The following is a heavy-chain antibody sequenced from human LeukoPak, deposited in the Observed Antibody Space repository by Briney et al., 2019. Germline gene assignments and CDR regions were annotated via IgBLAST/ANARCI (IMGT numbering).Heavy chain of an antibody. V-gene: IGHV1-46*01. CDR2: IDPSGGST. CDR3: ARDLYYDFWSGYPRMGYYYYGMDV. Sequence: ASVKVSCKASGYTFTSYGINWVRQAPGQGLEWMGIIDPSGGSTSYAQKFQGRVTMTRDTSTSTVYMELSSLRSEDTAVYYCARDLYYDFWSGYPRMGYYYYGMDVWGQGTTVTVSS. J-gene: IGHJ6*02. CDR1: GYTFTSYG. D-gene: IGHD3-3*01.